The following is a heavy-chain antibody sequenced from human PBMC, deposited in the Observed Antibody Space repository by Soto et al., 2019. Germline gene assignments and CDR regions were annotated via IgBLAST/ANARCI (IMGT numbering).Heavy chain of an antibody. J-gene: IGHJ5*02. CDR3: VRDGTKTLRDWFDP. CDR1: GASISGYY. CDR2: IYATGTT. V-gene: IGHV4-4*07. D-gene: IGHD1-1*01. Sequence: QVQLQESGPGLVKPSETLSLTCTVSGASISGYYWSWIRKSAGKVLEWIGRIYATGTTDYNPSLKGRVMMSVDTSKKQFSLRLRSVTAADTAVYYCVRDGTKTLRDWFDPWGQGISVTVSS.